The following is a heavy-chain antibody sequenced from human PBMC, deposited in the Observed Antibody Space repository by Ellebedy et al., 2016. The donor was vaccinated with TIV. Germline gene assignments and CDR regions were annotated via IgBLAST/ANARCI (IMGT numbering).Heavy chain of an antibody. CDR2: IHPSDSDT. V-gene: IGHV5-10-1*01. J-gene: IGHJ5*02. CDR3: ARRGDSDFDP. Sequence: GESLKISCKISGYNFSNNWISSVRQKPGKGLEWMGRIHPSDSDTDYRPSFRGHVTMSVDKSISFAFLQWSSLKASDTAMYYCARRGDSDFDPWGQGTVVTVSP. CDR1: GYNFSNNW. D-gene: IGHD4-17*01.